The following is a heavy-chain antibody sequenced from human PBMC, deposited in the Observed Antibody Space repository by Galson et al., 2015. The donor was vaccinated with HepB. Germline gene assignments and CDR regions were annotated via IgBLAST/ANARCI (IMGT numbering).Heavy chain of an antibody. CDR1: GFTFSNSY. CDR3: ARAPWYGSAMYYFDY. D-gene: IGHD3-10*01. J-gene: IGHJ4*02. Sequence: SLRLSCAASGFTFSNSYMHWVRQAPGKGLEYVSSISDNGATTYYGSSVKGRFTVSRDNSKNTLSLQMGTLRIEDTAMYFCARAPWYGSAMYYFDYWGQGALVTDSS. V-gene: IGHV3-64*01. CDR2: ISDNGATT.